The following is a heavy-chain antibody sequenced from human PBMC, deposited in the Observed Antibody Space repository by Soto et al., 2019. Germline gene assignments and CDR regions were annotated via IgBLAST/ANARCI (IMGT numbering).Heavy chain of an antibody. Sequence: QLQLQESGSGLVKPSQTLSLTCAVSGGSISSGGYSWSWIRQPPGKGLEWIGYIYHSGSTYYNPSLKSRVTISVDRSKNQVSLKLSSVTAADTAVYYCARGGRCYDFWSGYYPAPPDVWVQGTTVTVSS. CDR1: GGSISSGGYS. J-gene: IGHJ6*02. CDR2: IYHSGST. V-gene: IGHV4-30-2*01. CDR3: ARGGRCYDFWSGYYPAPPDV. D-gene: IGHD3-3*01.